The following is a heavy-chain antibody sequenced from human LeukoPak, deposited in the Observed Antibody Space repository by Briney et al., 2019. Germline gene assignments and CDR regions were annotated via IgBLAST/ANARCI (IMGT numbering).Heavy chain of an antibody. V-gene: IGHV4-61*02. J-gene: IGHJ4*02. CDR2: IYSSGST. CDR1: GGSISSGSYY. Sequence: SETLSLTCTVSGGSISSGSYYWSWIRQPAGKGLEWIGRIYSSGSTNYNPSLKSRVTISLDTSKNQFSLRLSSVTAADTATYFCARGSYIISSGYYRPFDNWGQGIRVIVSS. CDR3: ARGSYIISSGYYRPFDN. D-gene: IGHD3-3*01.